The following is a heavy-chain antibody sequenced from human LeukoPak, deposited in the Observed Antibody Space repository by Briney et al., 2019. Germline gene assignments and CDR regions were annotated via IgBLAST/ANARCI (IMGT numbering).Heavy chain of an antibody. J-gene: IGHJ6*03. CDR3: ARGARALITIFGVVPPYMDV. V-gene: IGHV1-18*01. D-gene: IGHD3-3*01. CDR1: GYTFTTYG. Sequence: ASVKVSCKASGYTFTTYGISWVRQAPGQGLEWMGWISAYNGNTNYAQKLQGRVTMTTDTSTSTAYMELRSLRSDDTAVYYCARGARALITIFGVVPPYMDVWGKGTTVTVSS. CDR2: ISAYNGNT.